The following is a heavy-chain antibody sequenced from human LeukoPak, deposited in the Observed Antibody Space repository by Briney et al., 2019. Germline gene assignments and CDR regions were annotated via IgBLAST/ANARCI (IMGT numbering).Heavy chain of an antibody. CDR1: GYSISSGYY. J-gene: IGHJ5*02. Sequence: PSETLSLTCTVSGYSISSGYYWGWIRQPPGKGLEWIGSIYHSGSTYYNPSLKSRVTISVDTSKNQFSLKLSSVTAADTAVYYCAREIWFGELLYGFEALLAYWFDPWGQGTLVTVSS. D-gene: IGHD3-10*01. CDR2: IYHSGST. CDR3: AREIWFGELLYGFEALLAYWFDP. V-gene: IGHV4-38-2*02.